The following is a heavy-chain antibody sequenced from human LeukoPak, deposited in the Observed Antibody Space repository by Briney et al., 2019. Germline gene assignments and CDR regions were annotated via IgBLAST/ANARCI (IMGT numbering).Heavy chain of an antibody. V-gene: IGHV4-34*01. J-gene: IGHJ5*02. Sequence: SETLSLICAVYGGSLSGYYWSWIRQPPGKGLEWIGEINHSGSTNYNPSLKSRVTISVDTSKNQFSLKLSSVTAADTAVYYCARGRSYYYGSGSYSWGQGTLVTVSS. CDR1: GGSLSGYY. CDR2: INHSGST. D-gene: IGHD3-10*01. CDR3: ARGRSYYYGSGSYS.